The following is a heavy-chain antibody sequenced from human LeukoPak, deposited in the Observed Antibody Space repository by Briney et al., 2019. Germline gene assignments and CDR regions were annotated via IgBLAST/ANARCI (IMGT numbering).Heavy chain of an antibody. CDR2: IKQDGTDK. Sequence: GGCLRLSCAASGFTFSSYWMTWVRQAPGKGLEWVANIKQDGTDKYYVDSVKGRFTISRDNAKNSLFLQLGSLRADDTAVYYCARASMGGRDYHLDSWGQGTLVTVSS. CDR3: ARASMGGRDYHLDS. V-gene: IGHV3-7*01. J-gene: IGHJ4*02. D-gene: IGHD4/OR15-4a*01. CDR1: GFTFSSYW.